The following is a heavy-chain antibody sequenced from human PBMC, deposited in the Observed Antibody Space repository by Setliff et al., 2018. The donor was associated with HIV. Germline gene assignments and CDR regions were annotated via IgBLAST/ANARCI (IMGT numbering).Heavy chain of an antibody. D-gene: IGHD2-2*01. CDR3: ARGTTPLGWFDP. CDR2: ISAYNVNT. Sequence: ASVKVSCKASGYSFTSYGVSWVRQAPGQGLEWMGWISAYNVNTNYAQKLQGRVTMTTDTSTSTAYMELRSLRSDHTAVYYCARGTTPLGWFDPWGQGTLVTVSS. V-gene: IGHV1-18*01. CDR1: GYSFTSYG. J-gene: IGHJ5*02.